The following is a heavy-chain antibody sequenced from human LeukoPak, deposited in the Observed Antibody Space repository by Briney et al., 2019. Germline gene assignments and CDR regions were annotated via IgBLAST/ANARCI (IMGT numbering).Heavy chain of an antibody. Sequence: SETLSLTCTVSGGSISSYYWSWIRQPPGQGLEWIGYIYYSGSTNYNPSLKSRVTISVDTSKNQFSLKLSSVTAADTAVYYCAKLPRGAGRITVTGTDPTDYWGQGTLVTVSS. V-gene: IGHV4-59*12. J-gene: IGHJ4*02. CDR3: AKLPRGAGRITVTGTDPTDY. CDR2: IYYSGST. D-gene: IGHD6-19*01. CDR1: GGSISSYY.